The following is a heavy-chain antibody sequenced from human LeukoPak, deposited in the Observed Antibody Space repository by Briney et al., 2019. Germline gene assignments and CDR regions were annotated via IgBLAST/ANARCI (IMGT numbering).Heavy chain of an antibody. CDR3: ARDIPVRMHLWFGLDV. CDR2: ISWDGGST. CDR1: GFTFDDYT. Sequence: PGGSLRLSCAASGFTFDDYTMHWVRQAPGKGLEWVSLISWDGGSTYYADSVKGRFTISRDNSKNTLYLQMNSLRAEDTAVYYCARDIPVRMHLWFGLDVWGRGTTVTVSS. V-gene: IGHV3-43*01. D-gene: IGHD3-10*01. J-gene: IGHJ6*04.